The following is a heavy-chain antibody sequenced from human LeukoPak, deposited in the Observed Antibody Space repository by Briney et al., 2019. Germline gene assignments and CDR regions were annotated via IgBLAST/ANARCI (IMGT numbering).Heavy chain of an antibody. CDR1: GGTFSSYA. Sequence: SVKVSCKASGGTFSSYAISWVRQAPGQGLEWLGGIIPIFGTANYAQKFQGRVTITADESTSTAYMELSSLRSEDTAVYYCARALYDYVWGSYRYSPYDAFDIWGQGTMVTVSS. D-gene: IGHD3-16*02. J-gene: IGHJ3*02. CDR3: ARALYDYVWGSYRYSPYDAFDI. CDR2: IIPIFGTA. V-gene: IGHV1-69*13.